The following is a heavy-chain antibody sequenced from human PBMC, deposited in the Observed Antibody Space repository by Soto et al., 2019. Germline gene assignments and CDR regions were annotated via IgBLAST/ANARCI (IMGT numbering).Heavy chain of an antibody. Sequence: QVQLVQSGAEVKKPGSSVKVSCKASGGTFSSYAISWVRQARGQGLEWVGRIIPIFRTANYARKFQGRVTITADEATSTAYMELSSLRSEDTAVYYCALERYGGLGYWGQGTLVTVSS. CDR2: IIPIFRTA. CDR3: ALERYGGLGY. J-gene: IGHJ4*02. D-gene: IGHD1-1*01. V-gene: IGHV1-69*18. CDR1: GGTFSSYA.